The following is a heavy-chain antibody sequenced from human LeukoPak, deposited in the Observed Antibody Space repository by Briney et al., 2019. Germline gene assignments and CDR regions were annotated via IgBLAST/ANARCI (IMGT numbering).Heavy chain of an antibody. CDR3: ARDKRYYDGSGSYYDYYDGMDV. V-gene: IGHV4-59*01. Sequence: SETLFLTCTVSGGSISSYYWSWVRQPPGKGLEWIEYIYYSGSTNYNPSLKSGVPISVDTSKNQFSLKLSSVSASDTAVYYTARDKRYYDGSGSYYDYYDGMDVWGQGTTVTVSS. J-gene: IGHJ6*02. D-gene: IGHD3-10*01. CDR2: IYYSGST. CDR1: GGSISSYY.